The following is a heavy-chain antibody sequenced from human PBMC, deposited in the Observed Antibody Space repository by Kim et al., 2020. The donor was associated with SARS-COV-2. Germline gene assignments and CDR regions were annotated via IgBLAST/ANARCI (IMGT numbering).Heavy chain of an antibody. J-gene: IGHJ6*04. Sequence: GGSLRLSCAASWFTFSSYGMHWVRQAPGKGLEWVAVIWYDGSNKYYADSVKGRFTISRDNSKNTLYLQMNSLRAEDTAVYYCARPPTYYYGSGSSPMDVWGKETTVTVSS. D-gene: IGHD3-10*01. CDR2: IWYDGSNK. CDR3: ARPPTYYYGSGSSPMDV. V-gene: IGHV3-33*01. CDR1: WFTFSSYG.